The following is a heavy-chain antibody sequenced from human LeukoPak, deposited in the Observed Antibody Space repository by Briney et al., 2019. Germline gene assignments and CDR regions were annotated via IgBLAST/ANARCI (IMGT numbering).Heavy chain of an antibody. V-gene: IGHV3-7*01. J-gene: IGHJ4*02. Sequence: GGSLRLSCAASGFTFSSYAMSWVRQAPGKGLEWVANIKQDGSEKYYVDSVKGRFTISRDNAKNSLFLQMNSLRAEDTALYYCARDRLIGGRFGELSNWGQGTLVTVSS. D-gene: IGHD3-10*01. CDR3: ARDRLIGGRFGELSN. CDR2: IKQDGSEK. CDR1: GFTFSSYA.